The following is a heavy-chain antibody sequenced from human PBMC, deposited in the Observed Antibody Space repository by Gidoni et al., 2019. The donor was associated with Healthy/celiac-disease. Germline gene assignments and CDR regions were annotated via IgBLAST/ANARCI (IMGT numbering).Heavy chain of an antibody. CDR3: ATGFRPHDYGGDWFDS. V-gene: IGHV1-24*01. CDR2: FDPEDGET. CDR1: GSTLTDLS. D-gene: IGHD4-17*01. Sequence: QVKLVQSGPEVKKPGAPVKVSCTVSGSTLTDLSMHWVRQAPGKGLEWMGGFDPEDGETIYAQKVQGRVTMTEDTSTDTVYMELRSLRSEDTAVYYCATGFRPHDYGGDWFDSWGQGTLVTVSS. J-gene: IGHJ5*01.